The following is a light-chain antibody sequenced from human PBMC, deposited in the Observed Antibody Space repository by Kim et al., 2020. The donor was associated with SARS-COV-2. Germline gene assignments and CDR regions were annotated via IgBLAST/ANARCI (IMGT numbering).Light chain of an antibody. Sequence: SYELTQPPSVSVSPGQTASITCSGDKLGDKYACWYQQKPGQSPVVVIYQDSKRPSGIPERFSGSNSGNTATLTISGTQAMDEADYYCQTWDSSTGVFGGGTQRTVL. CDR3: QTWDSSTGV. CDR1: KLGDKY. CDR2: QDS. J-gene: IGLJ3*02. V-gene: IGLV3-1*01.